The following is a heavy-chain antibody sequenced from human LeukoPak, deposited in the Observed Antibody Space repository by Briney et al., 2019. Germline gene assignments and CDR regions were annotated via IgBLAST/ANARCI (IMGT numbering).Heavy chain of an antibody. V-gene: IGHV4-38-2*02. CDR1: GYSISSGYY. CDR2: IYHSGST. CDR3: ARDLLNVLAARPRPFDY. D-gene: IGHD6-6*01. J-gene: IGHJ4*02. Sequence: SETLSLTCTVSGYSISSGYYWGWIRQPPGKGLEWIGSIYHSGSTYYNPPLKSRVTISVDTSKNQFSLKLSSVTAADTAVYYCARDLLNVLAARPRPFDYWGQGTLVTVSS.